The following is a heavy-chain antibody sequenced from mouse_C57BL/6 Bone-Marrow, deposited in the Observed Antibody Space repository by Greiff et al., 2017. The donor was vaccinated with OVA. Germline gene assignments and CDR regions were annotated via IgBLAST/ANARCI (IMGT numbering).Heavy chain of an antibody. CDR2: GQGLGWIG. CDR1: YTFFTRVH. V-gene: IGHV1-87*01. D-gene: IGHD2-12*01. CDR3: SEDSAVYYCACGSNDDAMDY. Sequence: QVQLKQSGPELARPWASVKISCQAFYTFFTRVHFAIRATNHWMQLVKQRPGQGLGWIGAIYPGNGDTSYNQKFKGKATLTADKSSSTAYMQLSSLTSEDSAVYYCACGSNDDAMDYWGQGTSVTVSS. J-gene: IGHJ4*01.